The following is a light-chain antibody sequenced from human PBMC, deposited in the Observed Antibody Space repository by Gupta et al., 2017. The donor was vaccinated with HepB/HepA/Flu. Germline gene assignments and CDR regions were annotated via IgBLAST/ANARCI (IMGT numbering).Light chain of an antibody. Sequence: DIQMTQSPSSLSASVGDRVTITCRASQSISPYLNWYQQKAGKAPKLLIYSAVKVQSGVPSRFSGSGSGSEFTLTITTLHPEDIATYYCQQRYSMPCSFGQETKLE. CDR1: QSISPY. V-gene: IGKV1-39*01. J-gene: IGKJ2*04. CDR2: SAV. CDR3: QQRYSMPCS.